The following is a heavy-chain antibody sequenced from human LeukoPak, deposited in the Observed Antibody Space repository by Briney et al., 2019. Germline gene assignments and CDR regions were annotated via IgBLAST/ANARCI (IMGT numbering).Heavy chain of an antibody. CDR2: ISSSGSTI. Sequence: GGSLRLSCAASGFTFSSYEMNWVRQAPGKGLEWVSYISSSGSTIYYADSVKGRFTISRDNAKNSLYLQMNSLRAEDAAVYYCASELAAAAGAIDYWGQGTLVTVSS. CDR1: GFTFSSYE. V-gene: IGHV3-48*03. CDR3: ASELAAAAGAIDY. J-gene: IGHJ4*02. D-gene: IGHD6-13*01.